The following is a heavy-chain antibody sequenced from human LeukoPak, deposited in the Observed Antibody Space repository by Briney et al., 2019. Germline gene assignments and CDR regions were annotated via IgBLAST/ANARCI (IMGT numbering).Heavy chain of an antibody. CDR2: ISGSGGST. D-gene: IGHD3/OR15-3a*01. Sequence: PGGSLRLSCAASGFTFSNYAMSWVRQAPGKGLEWVSAISGSGGSTYYADSVKGRFTISRDNSRNTLYLQMNSLRAEDTAVYYCVKDKWTGAGGSRIDFQHWGQGTLVTVSS. CDR1: GFTFSNYA. J-gene: IGHJ1*01. CDR3: VKDKWTGAGGSRIDFQH. V-gene: IGHV3-23*01.